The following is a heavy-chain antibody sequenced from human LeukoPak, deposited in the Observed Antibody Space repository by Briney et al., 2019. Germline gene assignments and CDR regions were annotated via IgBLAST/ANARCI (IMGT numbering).Heavy chain of an antibody. CDR1: GFTFSSNA. D-gene: IGHD3-10*01. CDR3: AKDRTQLWPY. V-gene: IGHV3-23*01. Sequence: PGGSLILSCAASGFTFSSNAMSWVRQAPGKGLEWVSGISGSGISTHYADSVKGRFTISRDNSKNTLYLQMNSLRAEDTAVYYCAKDRTQLWPYWGQGTLVTVSS. CDR2: ISGSGIST. J-gene: IGHJ4*02.